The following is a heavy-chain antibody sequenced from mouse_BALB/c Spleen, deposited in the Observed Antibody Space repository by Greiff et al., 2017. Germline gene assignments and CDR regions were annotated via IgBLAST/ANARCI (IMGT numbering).Heavy chain of an antibody. CDR2: INPDSSTI. V-gene: IGHV4-1*02. Sequence: EVKVIESGGGLVQPGGSLKLSCAASGFDFSRYWMSWVRQAPGKGLEWIGEINPDSSTINYTPSLKDKFIISRDNAKNTLYLQMSKVRSEDTALYYCARPLTTVVADAYWGQGTLVTVSA. D-gene: IGHD1-1*01. CDR3: ARPLTTVVADAY. J-gene: IGHJ3*01. CDR1: GFDFSRYW.